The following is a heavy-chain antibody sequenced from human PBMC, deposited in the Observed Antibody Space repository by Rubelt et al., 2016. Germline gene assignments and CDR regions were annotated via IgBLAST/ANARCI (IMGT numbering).Heavy chain of an antibody. CDR3: ARDRPVPGYTYGYFDY. J-gene: IGHJ4*02. V-gene: IGHV1-69*10. D-gene: IGHD5-18*01. CDR1: GGTFSSYA. Sequence: QVQLVQSGAEVKKPGSSVKVSCKASGGTFSSYAISWVRQAPGQGLEWMGGIIPILGIANYAQKFQGRVTITAETSTSTAYMELSSLRSEDTAVYYCARDRPVPGYTYGYFDYWGQGTLVTVSS. CDR2: IIPILGIA.